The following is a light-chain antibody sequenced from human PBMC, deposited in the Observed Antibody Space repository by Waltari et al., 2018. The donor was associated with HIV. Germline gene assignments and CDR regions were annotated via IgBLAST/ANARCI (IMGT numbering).Light chain of an antibody. Sequence: QSVPTPHPSASGTHGPRVTISCSGTTPTIGLTSVYWYQQLPGTAPKLLINWDKQRPSWVPGRFSGATSGTSASLAISGLRSEDEADYYCAAWDDSLSGRVFGGGTNLTV. CDR3: AAWDDSLSGRV. CDR1: TPTIGLTS. CDR2: WDK. J-gene: IGLJ3*02. V-gene: IGLV1-47*01.